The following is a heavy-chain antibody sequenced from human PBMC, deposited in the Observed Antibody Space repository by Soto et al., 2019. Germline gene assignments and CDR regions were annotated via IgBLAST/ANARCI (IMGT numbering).Heavy chain of an antibody. Sequence: QVQLLQAGAEVKKPGASVNASCQASGSITNHHIHWVRQAPGQGLEWMGIFNPSGLSTTHEPKFQGTITITRDTSTSTVYMQLGSLASEDTAVYFCAKVTPRGPIAVAGPLGSWGQGTLVIVAS. V-gene: IGHV1-46*01. D-gene: IGHD6-19*01. CDR1: GSITNHH. CDR2: FNPSGLST. J-gene: IGHJ4*02. CDR3: AKVTPRGPIAVAGPLGS.